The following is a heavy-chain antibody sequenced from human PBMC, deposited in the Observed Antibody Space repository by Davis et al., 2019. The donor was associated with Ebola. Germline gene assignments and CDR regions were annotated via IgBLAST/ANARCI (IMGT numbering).Heavy chain of an antibody. J-gene: IGHJ5*02. CDR3: ARDPFGDGYNYEIWFDP. D-gene: IGHD5-24*01. Sequence: GGSLRLSCAASGFIFSNYAVSWVRQAPGKGLEWVSTITGSADLTHYADSVKGRFTVSRDNPKNTLYLQMNSLRAEDTAVYYCARDPFGDGYNYEIWFDPWGQGTLVTVSS. V-gene: IGHV3-23*01. CDR2: ITGSADLT. CDR1: GFIFSNYA.